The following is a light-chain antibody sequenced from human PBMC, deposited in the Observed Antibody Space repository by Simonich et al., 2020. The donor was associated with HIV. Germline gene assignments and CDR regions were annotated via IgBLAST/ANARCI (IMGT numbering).Light chain of an antibody. CDR3: QQYYSTPLT. CDR2: AAS. J-gene: IGKJ1*01. V-gene: IGKV1-NL1*01. CDR1: QGISNS. Sequence: DIQMTQSPSSLSASVGNRVTITCRASQGISNSLAWYQQKPGKAPKLLLYAASRLESGGPARFSGSGSGTDYTLTISSLQPEDFATYYCQQYYSTPLTFGQGTKVEIK.